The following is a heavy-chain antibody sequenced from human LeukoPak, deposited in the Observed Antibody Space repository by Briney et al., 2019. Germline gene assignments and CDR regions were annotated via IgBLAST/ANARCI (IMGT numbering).Heavy chain of an antibody. J-gene: IGHJ4*02. CDR3: ASGPPFLKYFEY. CDR2: NRVGAEYI. CDR1: GFTFSTYV. D-gene: IGHD3-3*01. Sequence: GGSLRLPCAASGFTFSTYVMIWFRQAPGKGLEWVSTNRVGAEYIFYADSVKGRFTISRDDSNHALYLQMHSLRAEDTALYYCASGPPFLKYFEYWGQGTLVTVSS. V-gene: IGHV3-23*01.